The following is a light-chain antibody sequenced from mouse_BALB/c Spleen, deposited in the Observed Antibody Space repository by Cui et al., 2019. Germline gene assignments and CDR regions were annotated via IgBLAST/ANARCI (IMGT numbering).Light chain of an antibody. V-gene: IGKV1-135*01. CDR3: WQGTHFPP. Sequence: DDVMNSTSPLFSAITGQTACISCKSSQSLLDSDGKTYLNWLLQRPGQSPKRLIYLVSKLDSGVPDRFTGSGSGTDFTLKISRVEAEDLGVYYCWQGTHFPPFGGGTKLEIK. CDR1: QSLLDSDGKTY. CDR2: LVS. J-gene: IGKJ1*01.